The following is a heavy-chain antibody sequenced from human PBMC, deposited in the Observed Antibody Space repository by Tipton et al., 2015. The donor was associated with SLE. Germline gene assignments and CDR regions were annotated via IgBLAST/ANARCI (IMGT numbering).Heavy chain of an antibody. CDR2: IYYGGST. J-gene: IGHJ3*02. CDR3: ATMIEVIIVGTGAFDI. V-gene: IGHV4-38-2*01. Sequence: TLSLTCDVSNYSISSAYYWGWIRQSPGKGLGWIGNIYYGGSTHYPPSLKSRMTISLDTSKNQVSLKLTSVTAADTAVYYCATMIEVIIVGTGAFDIWGQGKMVTVSS. CDR1: NYSISSAYY. D-gene: IGHD3-22*01.